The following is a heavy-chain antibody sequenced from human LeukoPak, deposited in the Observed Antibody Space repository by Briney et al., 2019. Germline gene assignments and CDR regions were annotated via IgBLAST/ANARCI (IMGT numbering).Heavy chain of an antibody. V-gene: IGHV1-3*01. CDR3: ARDSYMAAADTWFDP. J-gene: IGHJ5*02. CDR2: INSAYGNT. D-gene: IGHD6-13*01. CDR1: GYTFTTYA. Sequence: GASVKVSCKASGYTFTTYAIRWVRQAPGQRLEWMGWINSAYGNTKYSQKFQGRVTITSDTSATSAYMEVHSLTSEDTAIYYCARDSYMAAADTWFDPWGQGTLVTVSS.